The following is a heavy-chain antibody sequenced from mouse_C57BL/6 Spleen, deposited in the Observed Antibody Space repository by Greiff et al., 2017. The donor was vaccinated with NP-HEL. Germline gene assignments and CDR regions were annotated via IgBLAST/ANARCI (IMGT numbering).Heavy chain of an antibody. J-gene: IGHJ2*01. CDR3: ASRSRYYFDY. CDR1: GYTFTSYG. CDR2: IYPRSGNT. Sequence: QVQLQQSGAELARPGASVKLSCKASGYTFTSYGISWVKQRPGQGLEWIGEIYPRSGNTYYNEKFKGKATLTADTSSSTAYMELRSLTSEDSAGYGCASRSRYYFDYWGQGTTLTVSS. V-gene: IGHV1-81*01.